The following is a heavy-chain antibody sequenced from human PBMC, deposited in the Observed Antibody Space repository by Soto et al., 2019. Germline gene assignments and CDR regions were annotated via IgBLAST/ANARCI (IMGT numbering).Heavy chain of an antibody. V-gene: IGHV3-33*01. CDR2: IWYDGSNK. CDR1: GFTFSSYG. Sequence: PGGSLRLSCAASGFTFSSYGMHWVRQAPGKGLEWVAVIWYDGSNKYYADSVKGRFTISRDNSKNTLYLQMNSLRAEDTAVYYCARDGPNYYDFWSGYPNWFDPWGQGTLVTVSS. J-gene: IGHJ5*02. D-gene: IGHD3-3*01. CDR3: ARDGPNYYDFWSGYPNWFDP.